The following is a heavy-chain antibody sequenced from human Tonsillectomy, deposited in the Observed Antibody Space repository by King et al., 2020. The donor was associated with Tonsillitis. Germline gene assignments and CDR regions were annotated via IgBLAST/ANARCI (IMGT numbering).Heavy chain of an antibody. J-gene: IGHJ6*03. CDR3: AKDITNYHYYYMDD. D-gene: IGHD1-1*01. CDR2: INCNSGSI. V-gene: IGHV3-9*01. Sequence: QLVQSGGGLVQPGRSLRLSCAASGFTFDDYAMHWVRQAPGKGLEWVSGINCNSGSIGYADSVKGRFTISREHAKNSLYLQMNSLRAEDTAFYYCAKDITNYHYYYMDDWGKGTTVTVSS. CDR1: GFTFDDYA.